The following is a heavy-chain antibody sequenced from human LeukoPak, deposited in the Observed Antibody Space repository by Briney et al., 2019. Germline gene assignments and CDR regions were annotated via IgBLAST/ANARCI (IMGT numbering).Heavy chain of an antibody. CDR2: INPNSGGT. V-gene: IGHV1-2*06. CDR3: ARVSVQLWLERYYFDY. Sequence: ASVKVSCKASGYTFTGYYMHWLRQAPGQGLEWMGRINPNSGGTNYAQKFQGRVTMTRDTSISTAYMELSRLRSADTAVYYCARVSVQLWLERYYFDYWGQGTLVTVSS. CDR1: GYTFTGYY. D-gene: IGHD5-18*01. J-gene: IGHJ4*02.